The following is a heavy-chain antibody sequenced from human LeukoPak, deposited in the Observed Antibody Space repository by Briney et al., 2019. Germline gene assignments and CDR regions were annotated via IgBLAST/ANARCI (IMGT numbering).Heavy chain of an antibody. D-gene: IGHD6-19*01. CDR1: GYTFTSYY. CDR2: INPSGGST. J-gene: IGHJ4*02. Sequence: ASVTVSCKASGYTFTSYYMHWVRQPPAPGLEWVGIINPSGGSTSYAQKFQGRVAMTRDTSPSTVYMELRSLRAEDTAVYYCARESSGWYLGFDYWGQGTLVTVSS. V-gene: IGHV1-46*01. CDR3: ARESSGWYLGFDY.